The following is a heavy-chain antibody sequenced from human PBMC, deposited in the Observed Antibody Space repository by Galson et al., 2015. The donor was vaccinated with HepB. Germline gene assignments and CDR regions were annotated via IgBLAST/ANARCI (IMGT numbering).Heavy chain of an antibody. CDR1: GYTFTDYG. D-gene: IGHD2-2*01. CDR3: ARILGYCSSIRCYYYYMDV. J-gene: IGHJ6*03. V-gene: IGHV1-18*01. Sequence: SVKVSCKASGYTFTDYGIGWVRQAPGQGLEWMGWISAYNGNTNYAQKVQGRVTLTTDTSTSTAYMELRSLRSDDTAVYYCARILGYCSSIRCYYYYMDVWGKGTTVTVSS. CDR2: ISAYNGNT.